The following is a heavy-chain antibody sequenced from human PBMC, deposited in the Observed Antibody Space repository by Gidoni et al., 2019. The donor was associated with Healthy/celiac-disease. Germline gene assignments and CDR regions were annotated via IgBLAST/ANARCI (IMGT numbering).Heavy chain of an antibody. CDR3: ARGSKGASGRYFDY. Sequence: QLHLQESGPGLVKPSDTLSLTCTVPGGSLSRSSYYWGCSRQPPVKGLEWIGSIYYSGSTYYNPSLKSRVTISVDTSKNQFSLKLSSGTAADTAVYYCARGSKGASGRYFDYWGQGTLVTVSS. J-gene: IGHJ4*02. CDR2: IYYSGST. CDR1: GGSLSRSSYY. D-gene: IGHD5-12*01. V-gene: IGHV4-39*07.